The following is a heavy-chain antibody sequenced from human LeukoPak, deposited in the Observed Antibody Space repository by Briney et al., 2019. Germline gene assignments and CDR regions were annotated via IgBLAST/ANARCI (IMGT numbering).Heavy chain of an antibody. CDR2: ISSSSSYI. V-gene: IGHV3-21*01. D-gene: IGHD3-22*01. Sequence: PGGSLRLSCAASGFTFSSYSMNWVRQAPGKGLEWVSSISSSSSYIYYADSVKGRFTISRDNAKNSLYLQMNSLRAEDTAVYYCARGRSGYWRENPPDAFDIWGQGTMVTVSS. CDR1: GFTFSSYS. J-gene: IGHJ3*02. CDR3: ARGRSGYWRENPPDAFDI.